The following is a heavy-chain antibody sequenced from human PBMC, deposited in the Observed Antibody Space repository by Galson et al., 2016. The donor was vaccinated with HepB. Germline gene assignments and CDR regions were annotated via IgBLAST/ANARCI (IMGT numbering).Heavy chain of an antibody. V-gene: IGHV3-23*01. D-gene: IGHD3-10*01. CDR1: GFTLSSYG. CDR3: SKELGDDY. Sequence: SLRLSCAASGFTLSSYGMSWVRQAPGTGLEWVSLINDSGGTYYADSVRGRVTISRDSSKNTLYLQMNSLRAEDTAVYYCSKELGDDYWGQGTLVTVSS. CDR2: INDSGGT. J-gene: IGHJ4*02.